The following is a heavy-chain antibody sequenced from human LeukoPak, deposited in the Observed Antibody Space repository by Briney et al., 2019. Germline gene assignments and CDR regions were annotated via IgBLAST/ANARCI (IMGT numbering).Heavy chain of an antibody. J-gene: IGHJ5*02. Sequence: WQTLSLTCTVSGDSSGITGYYCGWIRQPPGKGLEWVGEINHSGSTNYNPCLKSRVTISVDTSKNQFSLKLSSVTAADTAVYYCARGELGYCSSTSCYSRAWFDPWGQGTLVTVSS. D-gene: IGHD2-2*01. CDR3: ARGELGYCSSTSCYSRAWFDP. V-gene: IGHV4-34*01. CDR2: INHSGST. CDR1: GDSSGITGYY.